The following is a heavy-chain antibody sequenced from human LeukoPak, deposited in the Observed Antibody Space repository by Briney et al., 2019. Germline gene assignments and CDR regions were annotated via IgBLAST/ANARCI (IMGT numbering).Heavy chain of an antibody. CDR2: ISAYNGNT. Sequence: ASVKVTCKASGYTFTSYGISWVRQAPGQGLEWMGWISAYNGNTNYAQKLQGRVTMTTDTSTSTAYMELGSLRSEDTAVYYCARDSAVDTAMVSFSYFDYWGQGTLVTVSS. CDR1: GYTFTSYG. D-gene: IGHD5-18*01. CDR3: ARDSAVDTAMVSFSYFDY. J-gene: IGHJ4*02. V-gene: IGHV1-18*01.